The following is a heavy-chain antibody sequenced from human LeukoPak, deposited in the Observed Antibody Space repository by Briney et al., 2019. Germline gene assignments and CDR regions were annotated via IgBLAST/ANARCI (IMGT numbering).Heavy chain of an antibody. CDR3: ATHRGDYHYMDV. CDR1: GLTFRNYG. J-gene: IGHJ6*03. D-gene: IGHD3-10*01. V-gene: IGHV3-33*01. CDR2: IYYDGSDQ. Sequence: PRGSLRLSCAASGLTFRNYGMNWVRQAPGKGLEWLAMIYYDGSDQSYADSVRGRFTISRDNSKNMLYLQLSSLRAEDSAMYFCATHRGDYHYMDVWGKGTTVSVAS.